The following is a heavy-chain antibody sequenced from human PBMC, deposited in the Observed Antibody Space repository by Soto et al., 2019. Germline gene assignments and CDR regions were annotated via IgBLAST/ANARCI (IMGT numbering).Heavy chain of an antibody. CDR3: ARSPYSSGYYYAIDS. CDR2: INPSGGST. V-gene: IGHV1-46*01. Sequence: ASMKVSCKASGYTLIMYYIHWMRQAPGQGLEWMGLINPSGGSTTYAQKFQGRVTMTRDTSTSTVYMDLSSLRSEDSAVYYCARSPYSSGYYYAIDSWGQGTLVTVSS. D-gene: IGHD3-22*01. CDR1: GYTLIMYY. J-gene: IGHJ4*02.